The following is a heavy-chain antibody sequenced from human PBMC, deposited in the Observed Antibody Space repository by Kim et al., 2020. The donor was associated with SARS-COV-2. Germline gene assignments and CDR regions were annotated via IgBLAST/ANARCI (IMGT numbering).Heavy chain of an antibody. D-gene: IGHD1-1*01. V-gene: IGHV3-64*01. Sequence: YGNAEKGRFTISRDNSKNTLYLQMGSLSAEDVAVYYWARSSDNTFAAGDYWGQGTLVTVSS. J-gene: IGHJ4*02. CDR3: ARSSDNTFAAGDY.